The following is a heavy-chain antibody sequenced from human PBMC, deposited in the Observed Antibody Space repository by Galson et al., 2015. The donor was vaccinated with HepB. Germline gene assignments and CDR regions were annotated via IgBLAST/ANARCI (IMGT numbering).Heavy chain of an antibody. CDR2: ISGDGAST. CDR1: GFAFRSYV. J-gene: IGHJ4*02. V-gene: IGHV3-23*01. Sequence: SLRLSCAASGFAFRSYVMNWVRQAPGEGLEWVSAISGDGASTYNADSVKGRFTISRDRSKNTLYLQMNSLRAEDTAVYYCAKDPRYCSGGACYSGVLFDFWGQGTLVTVSS. D-gene: IGHD2-15*01. CDR3: AKDPRYCSGGACYSGVLFDF.